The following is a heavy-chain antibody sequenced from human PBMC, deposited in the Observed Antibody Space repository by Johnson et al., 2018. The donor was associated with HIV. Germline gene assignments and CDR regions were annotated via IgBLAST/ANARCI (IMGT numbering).Heavy chain of an antibody. Sequence: VQLVESGGGLVQPGRSLRLSCAASGFTFDDYAMHWVRQAPGKGLEWVSGISWNSGSIGYADSVKGRLSISSDNAKNSLYLQMNRLRSDDTAVYYCAKDEAQTLVSDGTYAFDIWGQGTMVTVSS. D-gene: IGHD6-13*01. CDR3: AKDEAQTLVSDGTYAFDI. V-gene: IGHV3-9*01. CDR2: ISWNSGSI. CDR1: GFTFDDYA. J-gene: IGHJ3*02.